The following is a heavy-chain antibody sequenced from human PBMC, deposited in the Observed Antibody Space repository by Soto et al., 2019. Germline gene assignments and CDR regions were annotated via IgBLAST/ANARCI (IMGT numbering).Heavy chain of an antibody. CDR2: IKSKTDGGTI. V-gene: IGHV3-15*01. CDR1: GFTFSNAW. D-gene: IGHD1-1*01. CDR3: TTRTVYYYYGMDV. J-gene: IGHJ6*02. Sequence: PGGSLRLSCAASGFTFSNAWMSWVRQAPGKGLEWVGRIKSKTDGGTIDYAAPVKGRFTISRDDSKNTLYLQMNSLKTEDTAVYYCTTRTVYYYYGMDVWGQGTTVTVSS.